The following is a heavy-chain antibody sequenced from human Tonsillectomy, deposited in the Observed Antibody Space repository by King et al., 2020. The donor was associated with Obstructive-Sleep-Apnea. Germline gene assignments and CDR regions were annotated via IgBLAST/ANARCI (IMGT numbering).Heavy chain of an antibody. Sequence: QLVQSGGGLVQPGGSLRLSCSASGFNFSTYAMHWVRQAPGKGLEYVSAISTNGGSTYSADSVKGRFTISRDNSKNTLYLQMSSLRPEDTAVYYCVKGAIVVLPPVSYYDFWSGGIDYWGQGTLVSVSS. V-gene: IGHV3-64D*06. CDR3: VKGAIVVLPPVSYYDFWSGGIDY. CDR2: ISTNGGST. D-gene: IGHD3-3*01. CDR1: GFNFSTYA. J-gene: IGHJ4*02.